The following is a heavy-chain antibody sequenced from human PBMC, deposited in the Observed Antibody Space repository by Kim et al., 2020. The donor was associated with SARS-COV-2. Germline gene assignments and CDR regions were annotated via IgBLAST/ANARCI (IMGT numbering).Heavy chain of an antibody. CDR3: ARGVTGTTISNY. CDR1: GYTFTTYD. D-gene: IGHD1-7*01. CDR2: MNPNSGNT. J-gene: IGHJ4*02. Sequence: ASVKVSCKASGYTFTTYDINWVRQATGQGLEWMGWMNPNSGNTGYAKKFQGRVTMTRNTSISTAYMELSSLRSEDTAVYYCARGVTGTTISNYWGQGTLVTVSS. V-gene: IGHV1-8*01.